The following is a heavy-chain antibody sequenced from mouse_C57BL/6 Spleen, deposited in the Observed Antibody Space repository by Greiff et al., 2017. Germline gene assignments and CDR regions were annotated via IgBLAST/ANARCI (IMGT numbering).Heavy chain of an antibody. Sequence: VKLQESGAELARPGASVKLSCKASGYTFTSYGISWVKQRTGQGLEWIGEIYPRSGNTYYNEKFKGKATLTADKSSSTAYMELRSLTSEDSAVYFCREIYSNSPMDYWGQGTSVTVSS. V-gene: IGHV1-81*01. J-gene: IGHJ4*01. D-gene: IGHD2-5*01. CDR1: GYTFTSYG. CDR3: REIYSNSPMDY. CDR2: IYPRSGNT.